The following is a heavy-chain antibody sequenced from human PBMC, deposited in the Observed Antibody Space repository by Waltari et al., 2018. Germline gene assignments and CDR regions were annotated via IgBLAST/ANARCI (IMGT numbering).Heavy chain of an antibody. V-gene: IGHV1-69-2*01. CDR2: VDPEDGET. CDR3: ATGHYDILTGYYNDLFDY. D-gene: IGHD3-9*01. Sequence: EVQLVQSGAEVKKPGATVKISCKASGYTFTDYYMHWVQQAPGKGLEWMGRVDPEDGETIYAEKFQGRVTITADTSTDTAYMELSSLRSEDTAVYYCATGHYDILTGYYNDLFDYWGQGTLVTVSS. CDR1: GYTFTDYY. J-gene: IGHJ4*02.